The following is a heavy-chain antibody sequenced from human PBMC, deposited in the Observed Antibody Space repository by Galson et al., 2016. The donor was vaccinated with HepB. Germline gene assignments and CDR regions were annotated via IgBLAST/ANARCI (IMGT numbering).Heavy chain of an antibody. CDR1: GGSISSGGYY. J-gene: IGHJ4*02. CDR3: TSGLVRGVISF. Sequence: TLSLTCSVSGGSISSGGYYWSWIRQHPGKGLEWIGYIFYSGSSYYNPSLKSRVTISVDTSKNQFSLKLSSVTAADTAVCHCTSGLVRGVISFWGQGFLVSVSS. CDR2: IFYSGSS. D-gene: IGHD3-10*01. V-gene: IGHV4-31*03.